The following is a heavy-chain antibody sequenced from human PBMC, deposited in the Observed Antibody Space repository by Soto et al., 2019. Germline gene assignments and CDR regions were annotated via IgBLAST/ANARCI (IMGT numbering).Heavy chain of an antibody. V-gene: IGHV2-70*11. Sequence: SGPTLVNPTQTLTLTCTFSGFSLSASGVGVNWVRQPPGKALEWLARIDWDDDKYYSTSLKTRLTISKDTSKNQVVLTMTNMEPVDTATYYCARMERYSSSWFRVDYWGQGALVTVSS. CDR3: ARMERYSSSWFRVDY. CDR1: GFSLSASGVG. D-gene: IGHD6-13*01. CDR2: IDWDDDK. J-gene: IGHJ4*02.